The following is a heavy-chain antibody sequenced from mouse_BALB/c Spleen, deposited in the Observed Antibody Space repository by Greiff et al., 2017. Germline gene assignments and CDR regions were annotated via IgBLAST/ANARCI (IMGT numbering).Heavy chain of an antibody. CDR1: GYTFTSYW. J-gene: IGHJ2*01. D-gene: IGHD2-14*01. CDR3: TTYRYLDY. CDR2: IYPGSGST. Sequence: LQQPGSELVRPGASVKLSCKASGYTFTSYWMHWVKQRPGQGLEWIGNIYPGSGSTNYDEKFKSKATLTVDTSSSTAYMQLSSLTSEDSAVYYCTTYRYLDYWGQGTTLTVSS. V-gene: IGHV1S22*01.